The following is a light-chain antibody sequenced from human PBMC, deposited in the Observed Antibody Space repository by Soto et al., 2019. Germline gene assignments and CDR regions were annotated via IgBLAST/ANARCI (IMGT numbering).Light chain of an antibody. Sequence: SFLTQPPSVSGSPGQSVRSACTGGKEWASYSRVSWYQQTPGTSPKLLVYDVTIRASGISDRFSGSKSGNTASLTISGLQADDEGDYYCGLYTIAETVVLGGGTK. CDR1: KEWASYSR. J-gene: IGLJ2*01. V-gene: IGLV2-18*01. CDR3: GLYTIAETVV. CDR2: DVT.